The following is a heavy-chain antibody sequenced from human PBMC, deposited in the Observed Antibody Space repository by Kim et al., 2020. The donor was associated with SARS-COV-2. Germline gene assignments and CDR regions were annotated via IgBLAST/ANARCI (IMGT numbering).Heavy chain of an antibody. V-gene: IGHV3-74*01. Sequence: GSADAVKGRFTSSRDNAKNTLYLQMNSLRGEDTGVYYCARDDPVIGRDFWGRGTRVSVSS. D-gene: IGHD2-21*01. J-gene: IGHJ4*02. CDR3: ARDDPVIGRDF.